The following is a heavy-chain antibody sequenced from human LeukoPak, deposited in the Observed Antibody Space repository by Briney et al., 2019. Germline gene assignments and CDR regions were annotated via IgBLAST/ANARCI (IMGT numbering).Heavy chain of an antibody. D-gene: IGHD2-2*01. CDR1: GGTFSSYA. CDR3: ARDRRCSSTSCYNWFDP. Sequence: ASLKLSCKASGGTFSSYAISWVRQAPGQGLEWMGGIIPIFGTANYAQKFQGRVTITADESTSTAYMELSSLRSEDTAVYYCARDRRCSSTSCYNWFDPWGQGTLVTVSS. CDR2: IIPIFGTA. V-gene: IGHV1-69*13. J-gene: IGHJ5*02.